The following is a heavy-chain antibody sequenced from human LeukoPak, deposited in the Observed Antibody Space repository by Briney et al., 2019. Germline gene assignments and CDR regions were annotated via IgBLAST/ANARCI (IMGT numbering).Heavy chain of an antibody. V-gene: IGHV3-23*01. CDR1: RFTPRRHA. Sequence: RGSPRLSRAPARFTPRRHAMTWVPQTPQKRLERVSVITDNSGRTAYADSVKGRFTISRDNSKNTLFLQMNSLRAEDTAIYYCARDMSPSGSHVPWYFDLWGRGTLVTVSS. D-gene: IGHD1-26*01. CDR2: ITDNSGRT. CDR3: ARDMSPSGSHVPWYFDL. J-gene: IGHJ2*01.